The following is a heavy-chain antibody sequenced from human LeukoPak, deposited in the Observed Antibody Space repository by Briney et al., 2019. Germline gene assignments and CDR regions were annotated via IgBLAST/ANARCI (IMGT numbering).Heavy chain of an antibody. CDR1: GFTFSNFW. CDR2: IKQDETEK. V-gene: IGHV3-7*01. CDR3: ARDPPRVRNSWGDGFDV. D-gene: IGHD4-23*01. Sequence: GESLRLSCTASGFTFSNFWMGWVRQAPGKGLEWVANIKQDETEKFYLGSVKGRFTISRDSSKNTVYLQMNSLAVEDTAVYYCARDPPRVRNSWGDGFDVWGQGTTVTVSS. J-gene: IGHJ6*02.